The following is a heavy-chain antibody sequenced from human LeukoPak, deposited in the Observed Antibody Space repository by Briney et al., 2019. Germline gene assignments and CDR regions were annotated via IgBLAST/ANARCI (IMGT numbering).Heavy chain of an antibody. Sequence: SETLSLTCTVSGGSVSRGSYYWSWIRQPPGKGLEWIGYIYYSGSTNYNPSLKSRVTISVDTSKNQFSPKLSSVTAADTAVYYCARDLGGPIDYWGQGTLVTVSS. CDR2: IYYSGST. CDR3: ARDLGGPIDY. V-gene: IGHV4-61*01. CDR1: GGSVSRGSYY. J-gene: IGHJ4*02. D-gene: IGHD4-23*01.